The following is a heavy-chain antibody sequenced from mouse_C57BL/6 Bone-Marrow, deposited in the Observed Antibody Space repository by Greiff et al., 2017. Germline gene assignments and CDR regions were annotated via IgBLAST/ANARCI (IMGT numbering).Heavy chain of an antibody. CDR3: TKIYYGNYERGAMDY. Sequence: EVQGVESGGGLVQPGGSMKLSCVASGFTFSNYWMNWVRQSPEKGLEWVAQIRLKSDNYATHYAESVKGRFTISRDDSKSSVYLQRNNLRAEDTGIYYSTKIYYGNYERGAMDYWGQGTSVTVSS. D-gene: IGHD2-1*01. CDR2: IRLKSDNYAT. J-gene: IGHJ4*01. CDR1: GFTFSNYW. V-gene: IGHV6-3*01.